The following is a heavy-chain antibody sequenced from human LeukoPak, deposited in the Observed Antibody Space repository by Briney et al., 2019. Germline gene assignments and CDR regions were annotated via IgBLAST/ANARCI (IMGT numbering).Heavy chain of an antibody. J-gene: IGHJ4*02. CDR1: GFTFSSYG. CDR2: IRYDGSNK. V-gene: IGHV3-30*02. Sequence: GGSLRLSCAASGFTFSSYGMHWVRQAPGKGLEWVAFIRYDGSNKYYADSVKGRFTISRDNSKNTLYLQMNSLRAEDTAVYYCAKATVVLYYFDYWGQGTLVTVSS. CDR3: AKATVVLYYFDY. D-gene: IGHD4-23*01.